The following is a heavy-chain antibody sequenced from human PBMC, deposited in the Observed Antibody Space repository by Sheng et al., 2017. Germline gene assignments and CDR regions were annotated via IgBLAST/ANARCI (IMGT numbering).Heavy chain of an antibody. D-gene: IGHD3-10*01. J-gene: IGHJ4*02. V-gene: IGHV3-66*02. CDR2: IYSGGST. CDR1: GFTVSSNY. Sequence: EVQLVESGGGLVQPGGSLRLSCAASGFTVSSNYMSWVRQAPGKGLEWVSVIYSGGSTYYADSVKGRFTISRDNSKNTLYLQMNSLRAEDTAVYYCARAYYYGSGSYYAEDYWGQGTLVTVSS. CDR3: ARAYYYGSGSYYAEDY.